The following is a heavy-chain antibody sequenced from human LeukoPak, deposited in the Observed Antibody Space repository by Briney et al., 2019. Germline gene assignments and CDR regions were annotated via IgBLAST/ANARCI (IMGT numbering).Heavy chain of an antibody. V-gene: IGHV4-4*07. CDR2: IYHSGST. D-gene: IGHD3-10*01. J-gene: IGHJ5*02. CDR1: GGSISSYY. CDR3: ARDSGTTGEVKFDP. Sequence: SETLSLTCTVSGGSISSYYWSWIRQPAGKGLEWIGRIYHSGSTYYNPSLKSRVTLSVDTSKNQFSLKLSSLTPADTAVYYCARDSGTTGEVKFDPWGQGTLVTVSS.